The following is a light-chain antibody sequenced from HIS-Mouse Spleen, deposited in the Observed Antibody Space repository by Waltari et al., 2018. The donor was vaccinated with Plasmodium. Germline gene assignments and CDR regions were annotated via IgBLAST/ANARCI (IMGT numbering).Light chain of an antibody. V-gene: IGKV1-33*01. J-gene: IGKJ3*01. CDR2: AGS. CDR3: QQYDNLPPLFT. Sequence: DIQMTQSPSSLSASVGDRVTSTCQASQDISNYLNWYQQKPGKAPKLLIYAGSNLETGVPSRFSGSGSGTDFTFTISSLQPEDIATYYCQQYDNLPPLFTFGPGTKVDIK. CDR1: QDISNY.